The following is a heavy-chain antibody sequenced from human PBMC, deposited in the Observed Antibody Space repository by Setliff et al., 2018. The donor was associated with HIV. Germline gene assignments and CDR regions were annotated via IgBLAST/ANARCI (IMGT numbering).Heavy chain of an antibody. CDR2: IIPIFGTA. J-gene: IGHJ3*02. Sequence: SVKVSCKVFGYTLSELSMQWVRQAPGKGLEWMGGIIPIFGTANYAQKFQGRVTITADESTSTAYMELSSLRSEDTAVYYCARGGDSGSYYLNAFDIWGQGTMVTVSS. V-gene: IGHV1-69*13. CDR3: ARGGDSGSYYLNAFDI. D-gene: IGHD1-26*01. CDR1: GYTLSELS.